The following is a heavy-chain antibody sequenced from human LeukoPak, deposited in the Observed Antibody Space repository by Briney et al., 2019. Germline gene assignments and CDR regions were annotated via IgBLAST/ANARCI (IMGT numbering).Heavy chain of an antibody. D-gene: IGHD3-16*01. CDR1: GLIFSTYW. V-gene: IGHV3-74*01. CDR2: TNLHGTTV. J-gene: IGHJ4*02. CDR3: ASAYTYVRLGDH. Sequence: GGSLRLSCAVSGLIFSTYWMHWVRQATGKGLVWVARTNLHGTTVDYADSVKGRFTISRDNAKNTLFLQMNSLRAEDTAVYYCASAYTYVRLGDHWGQGTLVTVSS.